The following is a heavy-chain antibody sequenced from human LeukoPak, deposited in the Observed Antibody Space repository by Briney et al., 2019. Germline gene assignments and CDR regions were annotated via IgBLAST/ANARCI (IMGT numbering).Heavy chain of an antibody. CDR2: IVYDGSNK. V-gene: IGHV3-30*04. Sequence: GGSLRLSCAASGFPFSKFAMYWVHQAPGKGLECVAVIVYDGSNKYYADSVKGRFTISRDNSKDTLYLQMNSLRPEDTAVYYCARDGNSGYDSDYYYGMDVWGKGTSVTVSS. J-gene: IGHJ6*04. CDR1: GFPFSKFA. D-gene: IGHD5-12*01. CDR3: ARDGNSGYDSDYYYGMDV.